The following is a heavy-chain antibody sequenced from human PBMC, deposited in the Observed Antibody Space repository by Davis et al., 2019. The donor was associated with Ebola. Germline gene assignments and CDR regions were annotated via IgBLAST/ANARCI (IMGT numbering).Heavy chain of an antibody. Sequence: GESLKISCAASGFTFSSYGMNWVRQAPGKGLEWVSGIYSGGSTYCADSVKGRFTISRDNSKNTLFLQMNTLRAEDAAVYYCAGGTRSGWHLEYWGQGTLVTVSS. V-gene: IGHV3-53*01. CDR2: IYSGGST. D-gene: IGHD6-19*01. J-gene: IGHJ4*02. CDR3: AGGTRSGWHLEY. CDR1: GFTFSSYG.